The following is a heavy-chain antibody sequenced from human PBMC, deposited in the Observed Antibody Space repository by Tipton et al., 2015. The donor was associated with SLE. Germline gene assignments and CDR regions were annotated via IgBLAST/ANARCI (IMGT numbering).Heavy chain of an antibody. Sequence: TLSLTCTVSGASIRNYYYTWIRQPAGKGLEWIGRIKTSGNTNYNHSLQSRLTMSIDTSKNQFSLNLSSVTAADTAVYFCARGSSASDWYFDLWGRGTLVTVSS. CDR3: ARGSSASDWYFDL. V-gene: IGHV4-4*07. D-gene: IGHD3-10*01. CDR1: GASIRNYY. J-gene: IGHJ2*01. CDR2: IKTSGNT.